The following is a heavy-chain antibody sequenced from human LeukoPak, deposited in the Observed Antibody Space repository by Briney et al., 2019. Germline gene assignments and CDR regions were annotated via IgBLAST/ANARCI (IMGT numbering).Heavy chain of an antibody. J-gene: IGHJ5*02. CDR3: ARDQVPITAALTNWFDP. V-gene: IGHV1-2*02. CDR1: GYTFTGHY. CDR2: INPNSGGT. D-gene: IGHD6-13*01. Sequence: GASVKVSCKASGYTFTGHYMHWVRQAPGQGLEWMGWINPNSGGTRYAQQFQGRVALTRDTSISTAYMELSRLRSDDTAMYYCARDQVPITAALTNWFDPWGQGTLVTVSS.